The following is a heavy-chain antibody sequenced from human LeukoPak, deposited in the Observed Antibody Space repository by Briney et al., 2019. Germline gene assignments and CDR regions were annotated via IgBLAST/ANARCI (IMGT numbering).Heavy chain of an antibody. CDR2: ISGYNDDT. J-gene: IGHJ3*02. V-gene: IGHV1-18*01. CDR1: GYTFSNFG. Sequence: GASVKVSCKASGYTFSNFGISWVRQAPGQGLGWMGWISGYNDDTHSAQKFQGRVTMTTDTSTNTAYMDLRSLRSDDTAMYYCAKDFYNSGGRWYDCFDIWGQGTMVTVSS. CDR3: AKDFYNSGGRWYDCFDI. D-gene: IGHD2-15*01.